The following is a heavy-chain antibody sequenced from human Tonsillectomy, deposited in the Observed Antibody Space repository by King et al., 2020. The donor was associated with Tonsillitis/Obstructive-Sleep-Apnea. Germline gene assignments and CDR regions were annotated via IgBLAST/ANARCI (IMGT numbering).Heavy chain of an antibody. CDR2: IYYSGST. CDR3: ARATTVTPLYYFDY. CDR1: GGSVSSGSYY. D-gene: IGHD4-17*01. V-gene: IGHV4-61*01. Sequence: PLQESGTGLVKPSETLSLTCTVSGGSVSSGSYYWSWIRPPPGKGLEWIGYIYYSGSTNYNPSLKSRVTISVDTSKNQFSLKLSSVTAADTAVYYCARATTVTPLYYFDYWGQGTLVTVSS. J-gene: IGHJ4*02.